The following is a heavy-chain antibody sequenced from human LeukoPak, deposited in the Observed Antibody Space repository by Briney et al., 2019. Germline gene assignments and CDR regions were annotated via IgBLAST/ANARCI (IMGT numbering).Heavy chain of an antibody. CDR2: INPSGGST. CDR3: ASSPWFGESDDY. Sequence: ASVKVSCKASGYTFTSYYMHWVRQAPGQGLEWRGIINPSGGSTSYAQKFQGRVTMTRDTSTSTVYMELSSLRSEDTAVYYCASSPWFGESDDYWGQGTLVTVSS. D-gene: IGHD3-10*01. V-gene: IGHV1-46*01. J-gene: IGHJ4*02. CDR1: GYTFTSYY.